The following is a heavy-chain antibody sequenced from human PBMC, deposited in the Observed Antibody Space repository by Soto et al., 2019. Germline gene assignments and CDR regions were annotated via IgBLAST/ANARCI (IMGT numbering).Heavy chain of an antibody. CDR1: GFTFSNAW. CDR2: IKSKTDGGTT. J-gene: IGHJ3*02. V-gene: IGHV3-15*01. CDR3: TTGIYDFWPHAFDI. D-gene: IGHD3-3*01. Sequence: GGSLRLSCAASGFTFSNAWMSWVRQAPGKGLEWVGRIKSKTDGGTTDYAAPVKGRFTISRDDSKNTLYLQMNSLKTEDTAVYYCTTGIYDFWPHAFDIWGQGTMVTVSS.